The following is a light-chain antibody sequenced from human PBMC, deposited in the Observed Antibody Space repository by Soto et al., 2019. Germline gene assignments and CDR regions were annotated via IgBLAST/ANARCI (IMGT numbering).Light chain of an antibody. Sequence: EIVVTQSPATLSASPGERVTLTCRASQFVSTRLAWYQQRPGQVPRLLIYDAYTRALGISARFSGSGSGTEFTLTISSLQSEDFALYYCQEYFQWPPGMLGPGTKVDLK. CDR1: QFVSTR. V-gene: IGKV3-15*01. CDR3: QEYFQWPPGM. CDR2: DAY. J-gene: IGKJ1*01.